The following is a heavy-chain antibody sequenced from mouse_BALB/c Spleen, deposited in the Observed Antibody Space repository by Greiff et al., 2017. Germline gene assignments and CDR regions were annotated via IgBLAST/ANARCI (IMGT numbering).Heavy chain of an antibody. V-gene: IGHV3-2*02. Sequence: EVQGVESGPGLVKPSQSLSLTCTVTGYSITSDYAWNWIRQFPGNKLEWMGYISYSGSTSYNPSLKSRISITRDTSKNQFFLQLNSVTTEDTATYYCASSLTWFAYWGQGTLVTVSA. CDR2: ISYSGST. CDR1: GYSITSDYA. CDR3: ASSLTWFAY. J-gene: IGHJ3*01.